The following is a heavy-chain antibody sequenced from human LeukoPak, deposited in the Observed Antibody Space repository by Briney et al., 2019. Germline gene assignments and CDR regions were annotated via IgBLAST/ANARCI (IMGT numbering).Heavy chain of an antibody. CDR1: GFTFSSYS. CDR2: ITSSSSHI. CDR3: ARVMMGATVTTFHYYCMDV. V-gene: IGHV3-21*01. J-gene: IGHJ6*03. Sequence: TGGSLRLSCAASGFTFSSYSMNWVRQAPGKGLERVASITSSSSHIYYADSVKGRFTISRDNAKNEVYLQMNSLRGEDTAIYYCARVMMGATVTTFHYYCMDVWGVGTAVTVSS. D-gene: IGHD4-11*01.